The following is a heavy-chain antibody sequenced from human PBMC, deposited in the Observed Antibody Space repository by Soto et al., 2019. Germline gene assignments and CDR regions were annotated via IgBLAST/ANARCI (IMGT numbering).Heavy chain of an antibody. CDR3: VKGSASARPYYFDS. CDR1: GFTFSLYA. D-gene: IGHD5-18*01. Sequence: GGSLRLSCAASGFTFSLYAMSWVRQAPGKGLEWVSAITDSSGDTFHADSVKGRFTISRDNNKNTLYMQMNSLTAEDTAVYYCVKGSASARPYYFDSWGQGTLVTVSS. V-gene: IGHV3-23*01. CDR2: ITDSSGDT. J-gene: IGHJ4*02.